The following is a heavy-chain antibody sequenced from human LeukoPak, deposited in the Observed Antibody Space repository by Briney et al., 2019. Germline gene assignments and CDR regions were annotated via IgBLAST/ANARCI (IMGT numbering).Heavy chain of an antibody. CDR2: IIPIFGTA. V-gene: IGHV1-69*05. D-gene: IGHD4-17*01. Sequence: ASVTVSCKASGGTFSSYAISWVRQAPGQGLEWMGGIIPIFGTANYAQKFQGRVTITTDESTSTAYMELSSLRSEDTAVYYCATERGDYGDYLLGYCYYYYMDVWGKGTTVTVSS. J-gene: IGHJ6*03. CDR3: ATERGDYGDYLLGYCYYYYMDV. CDR1: GGTFSSYA.